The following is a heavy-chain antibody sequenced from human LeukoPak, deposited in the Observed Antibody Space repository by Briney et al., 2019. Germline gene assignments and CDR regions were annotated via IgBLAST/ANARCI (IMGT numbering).Heavy chain of an antibody. D-gene: IGHD6-13*01. V-gene: IGHV4-38-2*02. Sequence: SETLSLTCTVSGYSISSGYYWGWIRQPPGKGLEWIGSIYHSGSTYYNPSLKSRVTISVDTSKNQFSLKLSSVTAADTAVYYCARSSSWYGVFDYWGQGTLVTVSS. CDR1: GYSISSGYY. J-gene: IGHJ4*02. CDR3: ARSSSWYGVFDY. CDR2: IYHSGST.